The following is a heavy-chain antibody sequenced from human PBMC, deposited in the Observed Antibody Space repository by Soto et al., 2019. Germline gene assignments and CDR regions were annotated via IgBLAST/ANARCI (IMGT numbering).Heavy chain of an antibody. Sequence: QVQLQQWGAGLLKPSETLSLTCAVYGGSFSGYYWSWIRQPPGKGLEWIGEINHSGSTNYNPSLKSRVTISVDTSTSQFALKLSSVTAADTAVYYCARGAHYGDPNWFDPWGQGTLVTVSS. CDR3: ARGAHYGDPNWFDP. V-gene: IGHV4-34*01. J-gene: IGHJ5*02. CDR2: INHSGST. CDR1: GGSFSGYY. D-gene: IGHD4-17*01.